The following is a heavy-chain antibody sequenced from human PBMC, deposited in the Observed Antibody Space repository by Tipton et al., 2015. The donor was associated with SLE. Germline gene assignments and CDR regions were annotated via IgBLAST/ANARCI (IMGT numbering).Heavy chain of an antibody. CDR1: GGSFSGYY. J-gene: IGHJ4*02. D-gene: IGHD1-1*01. CDR3: ARGPPKGTLDY. CDR2: INHSGST. V-gene: IGHV4-34*01. Sequence: GLVKPSETLSLTCAVYGGSFSGYYWSWIRQPPGKGLEWIGEINHSGSTNYNPSLKSRVTISVDTSKNQFSLKLSSVTAADTALYYCARGPPKGTLDYWGQGTLVTVSS.